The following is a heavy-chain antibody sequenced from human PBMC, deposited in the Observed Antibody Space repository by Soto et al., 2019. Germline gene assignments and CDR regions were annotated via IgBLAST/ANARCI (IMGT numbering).Heavy chain of an antibody. V-gene: IGHV1-18*01. CDR2: ISPKSGSI. D-gene: IGHD3-22*01. CDR1: GYTFTRNG. J-gene: IGHJ6*02. CDR3: VKDRDSNSWPSRDV. Sequence: QVHLVQSGAEVKKPGASVNVSCKTSGYTFTRNGISWVQQAPGQGLEWMGWISPKSGSIKYAQKFQGRVIMTTDTSTSTAYMELRSLRSDDTAVYYCVKDRDSNSWPSRDVWGPGTTVTVSS.